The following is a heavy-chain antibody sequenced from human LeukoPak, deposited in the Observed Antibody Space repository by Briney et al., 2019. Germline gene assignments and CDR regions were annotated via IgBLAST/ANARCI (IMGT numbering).Heavy chain of an antibody. J-gene: IGHJ4*02. D-gene: IGHD5-18*01. V-gene: IGHV4-59*01. CDR3: ARESVRGVDTTMVHYFDC. CDR1: GGSISSYY. Sequence: SETLSLTCTVSGGSISSYYWSWIRQPPGKGLEWIGYIYYSGNTNYNPSLKSRVTISVDTSNNQFSLKLSSVTAADTAVYFCARESVRGVDTTMVHYFDCWGQGILVTVSS. CDR2: IYYSGNT.